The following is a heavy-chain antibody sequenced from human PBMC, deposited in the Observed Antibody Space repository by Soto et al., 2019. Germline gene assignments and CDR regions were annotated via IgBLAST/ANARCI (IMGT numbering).Heavy chain of an antibody. CDR2: ISYDGSNK. CDR3: AKEGYCSGGSCYSLNGYYYGMDV. V-gene: IGHV3-30*18. Sequence: GGSLRLSCAASGFTFSSYGMHWVRQAPGKGLEWVAVISYDGSNKYYADSVKGRFTISRDNSKNTLYLQMNSLRAEDTAVYYCAKEGYCSGGSCYSLNGYYYGMDVWGQGTTVTVSS. CDR1: GFTFSSYG. D-gene: IGHD2-15*01. J-gene: IGHJ6*02.